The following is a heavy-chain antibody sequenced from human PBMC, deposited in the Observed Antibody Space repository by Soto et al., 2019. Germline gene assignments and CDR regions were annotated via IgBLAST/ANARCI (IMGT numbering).Heavy chain of an antibody. CDR3: AKDWYYDFWRGYLDY. CDR2: ISGSGGST. D-gene: IGHD3-3*01. J-gene: IGHJ4*02. Sequence: EVQLLESGGGLVQPGGSLRLSCAASGFTFSSYAMSWVRQAPGKGLEWVSAISGSGGSTYYADSVKGRFTISRDNSKNALYLQMNSLRAEDTAVYYCAKDWYYDFWRGYLDYWGQGNLVTVSS. V-gene: IGHV3-23*01. CDR1: GFTFSSYA.